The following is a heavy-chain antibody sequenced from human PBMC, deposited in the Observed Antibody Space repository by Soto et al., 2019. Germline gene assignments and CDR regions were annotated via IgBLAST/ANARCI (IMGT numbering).Heavy chain of an antibody. CDR1: GGSISSYY. Sequence: SETLSLTCTVSGGSISSYYWSWIRQPPGKGLEWIGYIYYSGSTNYNPSLKSRVTISVDTSKNQFSLKLSSVTAADTAVYYCARGSEDFGDSSGFDIWGQGTKVTGSS. J-gene: IGHJ3*02. CDR2: IYYSGST. V-gene: IGHV4-59*01. D-gene: IGHD4-17*01. CDR3: ARGSEDFGDSSGFDI.